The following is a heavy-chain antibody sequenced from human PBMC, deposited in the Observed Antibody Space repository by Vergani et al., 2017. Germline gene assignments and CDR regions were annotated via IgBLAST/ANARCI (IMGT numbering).Heavy chain of an antibody. V-gene: IGHV4-39*01. CDR3: ARHLRQLARSDVIDI. Sequence: QLQLQESGPRLVKPSETLSLTCSLSGMSISNNNYYWGWIRHPPGKRLEWSGSIYDSRNNNYSPSLKSRVSISVDTSKNQFSLNLTSVTAADTAVYYCARHLRQLARSDVIDIWGHGTLVTVSS. J-gene: IGHJ3*02. CDR1: GMSISNNNYY. D-gene: IGHD6-6*01. CDR2: IYDSRNN.